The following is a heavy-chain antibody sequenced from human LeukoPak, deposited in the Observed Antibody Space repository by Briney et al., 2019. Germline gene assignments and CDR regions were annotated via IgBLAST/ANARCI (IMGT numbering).Heavy chain of an antibody. D-gene: IGHD2-21*02. CDR2: ISHDGNIR. Sequence: PGTSLRLSCIISGFPFDTYGMHWARQAPGKGLEWLTLISHDGNIRYYADSVKGRFTVSRDNSKNMVYLQMNGLRTEDTAVYYCARGWMPLMVTAIPGTYWGQGTRVTVSS. CDR3: ARGWMPLMVTAIPGTY. V-gene: IGHV3-30*03. J-gene: IGHJ4*02. CDR1: GFPFDTYG.